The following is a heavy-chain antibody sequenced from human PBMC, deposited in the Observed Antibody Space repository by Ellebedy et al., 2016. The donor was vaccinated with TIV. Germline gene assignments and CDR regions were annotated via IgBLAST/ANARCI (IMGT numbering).Heavy chain of an antibody. Sequence: GESLKISXAASGFTFSSYSMNWVRQAPGKGLEWVSSISSSSSYIYYADSVKGRFTISRDNAKNSLYLQMNSLRAEDTAVYYCARNPSHYYGSGSYYEGFDYWGQGTLVTVSS. V-gene: IGHV3-21*01. CDR1: GFTFSSYS. CDR2: ISSSSSYI. CDR3: ARNPSHYYGSGSYYEGFDY. J-gene: IGHJ4*02. D-gene: IGHD3-10*01.